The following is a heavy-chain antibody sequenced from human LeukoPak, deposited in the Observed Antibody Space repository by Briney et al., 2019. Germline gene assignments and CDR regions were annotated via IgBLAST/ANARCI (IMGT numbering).Heavy chain of an antibody. CDR1: GFTFSSYG. Sequence: GGSLRPSCAASGFTFSSYGMHWVSQAPGKGLEWVAVMSFDGGNKYYADSVKGRFTISRDNSKNTLYLQMNSLRADDTAVYYCARTMTTLTTDYYYMDVWGKGTTVTVSS. CDR3: ARTMTTLTTDYYYMDV. J-gene: IGHJ6*03. CDR2: MSFDGGNK. V-gene: IGHV3-30*19. D-gene: IGHD4-11*01.